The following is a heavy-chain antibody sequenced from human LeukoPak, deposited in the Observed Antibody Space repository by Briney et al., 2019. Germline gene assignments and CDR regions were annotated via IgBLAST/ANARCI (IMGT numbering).Heavy chain of an antibody. CDR1: GGSFSGYY. D-gene: IGHD3-16*02. J-gene: IGHJ2*01. CDR3: ARHGISVWGSYRSFDL. Sequence: PSETLSLTCAVYGGSFSGYYWSWIRQPPGKGLEWIGEINHSGSTNYNPSLKSRVTIPLDTSKNQFSLKLSSATAADTAVYYCARHGISVWGSYRSFDLWGRGTLVTVSS. CDR2: INHSGST. V-gene: IGHV4-34*01.